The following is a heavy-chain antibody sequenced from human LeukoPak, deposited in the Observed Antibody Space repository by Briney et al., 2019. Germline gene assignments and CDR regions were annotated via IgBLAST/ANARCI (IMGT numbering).Heavy chain of an antibody. Sequence: PSETLSLTCTVSGYSISSGYYWGWIRQPAGKGLEWIGRIYTSGSTNYNPSLKSRVTVSVDTSKNQFSLKLSSVTAADTAVYYCARDGSLEVTKGSMDVWGKGTTVTISS. CDR3: ARDGSLEVTKGSMDV. D-gene: IGHD4-17*01. CDR2: IYTSGST. V-gene: IGHV4-4*07. J-gene: IGHJ6*03. CDR1: GYSISSGYY.